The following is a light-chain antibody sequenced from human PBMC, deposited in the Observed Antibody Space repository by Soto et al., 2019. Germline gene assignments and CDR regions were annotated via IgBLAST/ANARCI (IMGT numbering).Light chain of an antibody. Sequence: QSALTQPPSASGSPGQSVTISCTGTSSDVGGYIYVSWYQQDPGKVPKLMIYEVNKRPSGVPDRFSGSRSGNTASLTVSGLQTEDEADYYCSSYAGSNYVFGTGTKVTVL. J-gene: IGLJ1*01. V-gene: IGLV2-8*01. CDR1: SSDVGGYIY. CDR3: SSYAGSNYV. CDR2: EVN.